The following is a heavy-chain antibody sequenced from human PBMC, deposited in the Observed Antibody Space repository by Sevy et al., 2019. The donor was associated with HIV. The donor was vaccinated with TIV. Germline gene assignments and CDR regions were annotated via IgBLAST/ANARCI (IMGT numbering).Heavy chain of an antibody. CDR3: AKEDYGGNLPNYFAS. V-gene: IGHV3-30-3*02. Sequence: GGSLRLSCAASGFTFNRYSMHWVRQAPGKGLEWVATISFDATNKHYPDSVKGRFTISRDNSKNTLYLQMDSVRPEDTAVYYCAKEDYGGNLPNYFASWGQGTRVTVSS. J-gene: IGHJ4*02. CDR1: GFTFNRYS. CDR2: ISFDATNK. D-gene: IGHD4-17*01.